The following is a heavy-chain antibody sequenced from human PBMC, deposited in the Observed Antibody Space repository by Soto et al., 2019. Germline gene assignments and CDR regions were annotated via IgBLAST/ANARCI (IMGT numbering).Heavy chain of an antibody. CDR1: GGSISSGGYS. CDR3: ARASTTVTTLDY. CDR2: IYHSGST. V-gene: IGHV4-30-2*01. Sequence: QLQLQESGSGLVKPSQTLSLTCAVSGGSISSGGYSWSWIRQPPGKGLEWIGYIYHSGSTYYNPSLKSRVXXXVXGSKNQFSLKLSSVTAADTAVYYCARASTTVTTLDYWGQGTLVTVSS. D-gene: IGHD4-17*01. J-gene: IGHJ4*02.